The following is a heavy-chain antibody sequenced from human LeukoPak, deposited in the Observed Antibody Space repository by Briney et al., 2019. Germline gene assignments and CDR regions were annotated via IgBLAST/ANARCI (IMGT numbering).Heavy chain of an antibody. CDR2: IYYSGST. Sequence: SQTLSLTCTVSGGSISSGGYYWSWIRQHPGKGLEWIGYIYYSGSTYYNPSLKSRVTISVDTSKNQFSLKLSSVTAADTAVYFCARELRRYFDLWGRGTLVTVSS. V-gene: IGHV4-31*03. CDR1: GGSISSGGYY. J-gene: IGHJ2*01. CDR3: ARELRRYFDL.